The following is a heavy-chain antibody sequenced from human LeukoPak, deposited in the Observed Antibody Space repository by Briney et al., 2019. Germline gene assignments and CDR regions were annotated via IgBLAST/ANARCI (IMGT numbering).Heavy chain of an antibody. Sequence: GGSVTVSCMASGYTFTAYYIQWVRQAPGQGLEWMGWINPNTGDTDYAQKFQVRVTVTRDTSISTSYMELSSLGSDDTAVYYCARGSGNYLFDYWGQGTLLTVSS. CDR3: ARGSGNYLFDY. J-gene: IGHJ4*02. V-gene: IGHV1-2*02. D-gene: IGHD1-26*01. CDR2: INPNTGDT. CDR1: GYTFTAYY.